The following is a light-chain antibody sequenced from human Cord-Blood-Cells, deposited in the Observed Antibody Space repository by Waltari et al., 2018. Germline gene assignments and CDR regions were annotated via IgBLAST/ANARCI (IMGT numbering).Light chain of an antibody. CDR3: CSYAGSSTYYV. V-gene: IGLV2-23*01. J-gene: IGLJ1*01. CDR2: EGS. Sequence: QSVLTQPASVSGSPGQSITIPCTGTSRDVGSYNLVSWYQQHPGKAPKLMIYEGSKRPSGVSNRFSGSKSGNTASLTISGLQAEDEADYYCCSYAGSSTYYVFGTGTKVTVL. CDR1: SRDVGSYNL.